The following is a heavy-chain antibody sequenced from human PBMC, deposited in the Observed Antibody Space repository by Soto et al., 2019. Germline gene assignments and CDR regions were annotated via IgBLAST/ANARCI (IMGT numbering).Heavy chain of an antibody. CDR2: IIPIFGTT. D-gene: IGHD6-13*01. Sequence: QVQLVQSGAELKTPGSSVKVSCQASGGTFSNYAISWVRQAPGQGLEWMGKIIPIFGTTNYAQNFRGRVTITADEYTTTAYMELSSLRSDDTALYYCARELPPAPGSFREDALDIWGQGTMITVSS. V-gene: IGHV1-69*15. J-gene: IGHJ3*02. CDR1: GGTFSNYA. CDR3: ARELPPAPGSFREDALDI.